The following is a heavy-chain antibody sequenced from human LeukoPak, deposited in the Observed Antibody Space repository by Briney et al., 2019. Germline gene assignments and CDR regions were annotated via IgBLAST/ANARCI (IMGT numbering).Heavy chain of an antibody. V-gene: IGHV1-18*01. Sequence: ASVKVSCKASGYTFTSYGINWVRQAPGQGLEWMGWISAYNGNTNYAQKLQGRVTMTTDTSTSTAYMELRSLRSDDTAVYYCARDPEATGTGLFDYWGQGTLVTVSS. CDR2: ISAYNGNT. D-gene: IGHD1-1*01. CDR1: GYTFTSYG. J-gene: IGHJ4*02. CDR3: ARDPEATGTGLFDY.